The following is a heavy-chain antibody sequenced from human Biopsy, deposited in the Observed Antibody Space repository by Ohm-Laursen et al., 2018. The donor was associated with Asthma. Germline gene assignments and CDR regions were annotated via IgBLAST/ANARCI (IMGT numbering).Heavy chain of an antibody. CDR2: ISHDGSNK. CDR1: GFTFSSYG. D-gene: IGHD4-23*01. J-gene: IGHJ4*02. V-gene: IGHV3-30*03. Sequence: SLRLSCAASGFTFSSYGMHWVRQAPGKGLEWVAVISHDGSNKYYADSVKGRFTISRDNSKNTLDLQMNSLRAEDTAVYYCAGQYGDNSPPLEWGQGTLVTVSS. CDR3: AGQYGDNSPPLE.